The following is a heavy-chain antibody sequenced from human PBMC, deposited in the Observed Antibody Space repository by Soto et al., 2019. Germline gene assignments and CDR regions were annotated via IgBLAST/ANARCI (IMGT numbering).Heavy chain of an antibody. Sequence: TRTVSGGSISSSSYYWGWIRRPPGKGLEWIGSIYYSGSTYYNPSLKSRVTISVDTSKNQFSLKLSSVTAADTAVYYCARDTMVRGVTAYDYWGQGTLVTVSS. CDR2: IYYSGST. J-gene: IGHJ4*02. V-gene: IGHV4-39*02. CDR3: ARDTMVRGVTAYDY. CDR1: GGSISSSSYY. D-gene: IGHD3-10*01.